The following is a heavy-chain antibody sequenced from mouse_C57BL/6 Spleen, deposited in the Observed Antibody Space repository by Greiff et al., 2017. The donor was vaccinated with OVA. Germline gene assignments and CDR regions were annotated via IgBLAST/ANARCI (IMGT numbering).Heavy chain of an antibody. D-gene: IGHD1-1*01. J-gene: IGHJ4*01. CDR1: GYTFTSYG. V-gene: IGHV1-81*01. Sequence: QVQLKESGAELARPGASVKLSCKASGYTFTSYGISWVKQRTGQGLEWIGEIYPRSGNTYYNEKFKGKATLTADKSSSTAYMELRSLTSEDSAVYFCATNYGSSPSYAMDYWGQGTSVTVSS. CDR3: ATNYGSSPSYAMDY. CDR2: IYPRSGNT.